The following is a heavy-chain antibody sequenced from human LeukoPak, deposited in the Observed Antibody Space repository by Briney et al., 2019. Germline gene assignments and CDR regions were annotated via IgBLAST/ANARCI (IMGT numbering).Heavy chain of an antibody. CDR3: ARALDTAMGPLDY. J-gene: IGHJ4*02. V-gene: IGHV4-38-2*02. CDR1: GYSISSGYY. CDR2: IYHSGST. D-gene: IGHD5-18*01. Sequence: SESLSLTCTVSGYSISSGYYWGWIRQPPGKGLEWIGSIYHSGSTYYNPSLKSRVTISVDTSKNQFSLKLSSVTAADTAVYYCARALDTAMGPLDYWGQGTLVTVSS.